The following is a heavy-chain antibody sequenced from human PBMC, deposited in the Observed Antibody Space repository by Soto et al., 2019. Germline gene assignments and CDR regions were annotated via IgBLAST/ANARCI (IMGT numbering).Heavy chain of an antibody. J-gene: IGHJ6*02. CDR2: IYDGVEYT. V-gene: IGHV3-21*01. CDR1: GFSFSTYT. Sequence: NPGGSLRLSCAASGFSFSTYTMSWVRQAPGKGLEWVSVIYDGVEYTDYAGSVKGRFTISRDNAKNSLYLQMNSLRVDDTAVYYCARVDYGMDVWGQGTKVTFSS. CDR3: ARVDYGMDV.